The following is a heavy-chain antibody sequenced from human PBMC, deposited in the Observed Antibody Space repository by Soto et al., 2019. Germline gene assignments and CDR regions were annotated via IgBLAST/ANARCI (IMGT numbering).Heavy chain of an antibody. CDR3: AREDCSSTSCYTRGRYYYGMDV. CDR2: IIPIFGTA. D-gene: IGHD2-2*02. V-gene: IGHV1-69*06. J-gene: IGHJ6*02. Sequence: QVQLVQSGAEVKKPGSSVKVSCKASGGTFSSYAISWVRQAPGQGLEWMGGIIPIFGTANYAQKFQGRVTITADKSTSTADMELSSLRSEDTAVYYCAREDCSSTSCYTRGRYYYGMDVWGQGTTVTVSS. CDR1: GGTFSSYA.